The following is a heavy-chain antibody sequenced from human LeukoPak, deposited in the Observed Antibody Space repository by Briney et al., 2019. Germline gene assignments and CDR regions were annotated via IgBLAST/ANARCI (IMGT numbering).Heavy chain of an antibody. V-gene: IGHV4-59*01. Sequence: SETLSLTCTVSGGSISSYYWSWIRQPPGKGLEWIGYIYYSGSTNYNPSLKSRVTISVDTSKNQFSLKLSSVTAADTAVYYCARGTNYDSSGYGYFDYWGPGNPGHRLL. CDR2: IYYSGST. CDR1: GGSISSYY. CDR3: ARGTNYDSSGYGYFDY. D-gene: IGHD3-22*01. J-gene: IGHJ4*02.